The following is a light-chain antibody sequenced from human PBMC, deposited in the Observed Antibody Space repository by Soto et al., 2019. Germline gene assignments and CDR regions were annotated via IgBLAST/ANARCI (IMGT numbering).Light chain of an antibody. CDR2: DVS. J-gene: IGLJ1*01. Sequence: QSVLTQPASVSGSPGQSIAISCTGTSSDVGGYNSASWYQQHPGKAPKLLIYDVSNRPSGVSNRFSGSKSGNTASLTISGLGVGDEVVYYCGSYSGGGFFVFGSGTRVTL. CDR3: GSYSGGGFFV. CDR1: SSDVGGYNS. V-gene: IGLV2-14*03.